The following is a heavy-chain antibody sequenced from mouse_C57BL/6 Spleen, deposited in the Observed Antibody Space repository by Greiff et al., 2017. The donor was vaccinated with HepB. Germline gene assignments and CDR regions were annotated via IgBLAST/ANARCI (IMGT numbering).Heavy chain of an antibody. Sequence: EVKLMESGGGLVKPGGSLKLSCAASGFTFSDYGMHWVRQAPEKGLEWVAYISSGSSTIYYADTVKGRFTISRDNAKNTLFLQMTSLRSEDTAMYYCAREGSGHEGFAYWGQGTLVTVSA. CDR2: ISSGSSTI. CDR3: AREGSGHEGFAY. CDR1: GFTFSDYG. J-gene: IGHJ3*01. D-gene: IGHD3-2*02. V-gene: IGHV5-17*01.